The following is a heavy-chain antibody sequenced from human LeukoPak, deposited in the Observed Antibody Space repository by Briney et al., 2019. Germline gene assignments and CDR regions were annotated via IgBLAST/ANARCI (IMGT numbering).Heavy chain of an antibody. V-gene: IGHV4-59*08. Sequence: SETLSLTCTVSGGSISSYYWSWIRQPPGKGLEWIGYIYYSGSTNYNPSLKSRVTISVDTSKNQFSLELSSVTAADTAVYYCARHKGARGSSWPFDYWGQGTLVTVSS. J-gene: IGHJ4*02. CDR1: GGSISSYY. CDR2: IYYSGST. D-gene: IGHD6-13*01. CDR3: ARHKGARGSSWPFDY.